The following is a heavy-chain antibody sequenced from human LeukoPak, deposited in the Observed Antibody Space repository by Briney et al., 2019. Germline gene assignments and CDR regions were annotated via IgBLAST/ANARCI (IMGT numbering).Heavy chain of an antibody. V-gene: IGHV3-23*01. D-gene: IGHD3-10*01. Sequence: PGGSLRLSCAASGFTFSSYAMSWVRQAPGKGLEWVSAISGSGGSTYYADSVKGRFTISRDNSKNTLYLQMNSLRAEDTAVYYCAKVPSPLITMVRVRPEPYGMDVWGQGTTVTVSS. CDR2: ISGSGGST. CDR1: GFTFSSYA. J-gene: IGHJ6*02. CDR3: AKVPSPLITMVRVRPEPYGMDV.